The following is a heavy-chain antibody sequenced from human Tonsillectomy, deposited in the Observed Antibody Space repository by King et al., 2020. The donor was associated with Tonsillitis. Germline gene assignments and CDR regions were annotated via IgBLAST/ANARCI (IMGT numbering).Heavy chain of an antibody. CDR1: GFTFSSYA. J-gene: IGHJ6*02. CDR3: AKGTMNCSGGSLPASLYYYAMDV. Sequence: VQLVESGGGLVQPGGSLRLSCAASGFTFSSYAMSWVRQAPGKGLEWVSDTSGTTGKTYYADSVKGRFTISRDNSKNTLYLQMNSLRAEDTAVYYCAKGTMNCSGGSLPASLYYYAMDVWGQATTVTVSS. CDR2: TSGTTGKT. V-gene: IGHV3-23*04. D-gene: IGHD2-15*01.